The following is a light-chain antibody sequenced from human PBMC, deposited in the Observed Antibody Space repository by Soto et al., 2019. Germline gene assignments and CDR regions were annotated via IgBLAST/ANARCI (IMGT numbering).Light chain of an antibody. CDR2: DAS. J-gene: IGKJ1*01. CDR1: QSVSSSY. V-gene: IGKV3-20*01. Sequence: EIVLTQSPCTLSLSPGERGTLSFGASQSVSSSYLAWYQRQPGQAPRLLIYDASKRATGIPARFSGSGSGTDFTLTISRLEPEDFAVYYCQQYGSLSWTFGQGTKVDIK. CDR3: QQYGSLSWT.